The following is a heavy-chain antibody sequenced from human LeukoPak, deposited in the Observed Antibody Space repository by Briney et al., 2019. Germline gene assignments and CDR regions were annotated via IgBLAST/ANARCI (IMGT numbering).Heavy chain of an antibody. CDR2: ISWNSGGI. D-gene: IGHD6-13*01. V-gene: IGHV3-9*03. Sequence: GGSLRLSCAASGFTFDDYAMHWVRQAPGKGLEWVSGISWNSGGIGYADSVKGRFTISRDNAKNSLYLQMNSLRAEDMALYYCAKVEGIAAWGQGTLVTVSS. CDR1: GFTFDDYA. J-gene: IGHJ5*02. CDR3: AKVEGIAA.